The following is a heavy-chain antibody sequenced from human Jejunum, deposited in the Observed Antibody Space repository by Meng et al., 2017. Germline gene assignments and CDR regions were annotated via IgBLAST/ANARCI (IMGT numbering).Heavy chain of an antibody. CDR3: ARYLWSRGLFDS. V-gene: IGHV4-34*01. J-gene: IGHJ5*01. CDR2: IHQTGST. CDR1: SGSFTGYY. D-gene: IGHD2-21*01. Sequence: QVTLQPWGAGLLKPSETLSLTCTSYSGSFTGYYWSWVRQSPGKGLEWIGEIHQTGSTNYSPSLQSRVTISIDTSKNEFSLELRSVTAADTAVYYCARYLWSRGLFDSWGQGTLVTVSS.